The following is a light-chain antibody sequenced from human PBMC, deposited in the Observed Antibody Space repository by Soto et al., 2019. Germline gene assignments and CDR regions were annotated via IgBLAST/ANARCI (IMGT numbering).Light chain of an antibody. Sequence: EIVMTQSPATLSVSPGERATLSCRASHSVSSRLAWYQQKPGQAPRLLIYGASTRATGLPARFSGSGSGTEFTLTISRLQYEDFAVYYCQHYTNWPLTFGGGTKVEIK. CDR1: HSVSSR. CDR2: GAS. J-gene: IGKJ4*01. CDR3: QHYTNWPLT. V-gene: IGKV3-15*01.